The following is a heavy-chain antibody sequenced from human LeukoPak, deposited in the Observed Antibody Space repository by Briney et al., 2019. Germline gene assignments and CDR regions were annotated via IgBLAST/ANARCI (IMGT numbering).Heavy chain of an antibody. CDR3: ATARAVDLYGEDSSY. J-gene: IGHJ4*02. V-gene: IGHV3-30*02. CDR2: IRYDGSNK. D-gene: IGHD4-17*01. CDR1: GFTFSSYG. Sequence: PGGSLRLSCAASGFTFSSYGMHWVRQAPGKGLEWVAFIRYDGSNKYYADSVKGRFTISRDNSKNTLYLQMNSLRAEDTAVYYCATARAVDLYGEDSSYWGQGTLVTVSS.